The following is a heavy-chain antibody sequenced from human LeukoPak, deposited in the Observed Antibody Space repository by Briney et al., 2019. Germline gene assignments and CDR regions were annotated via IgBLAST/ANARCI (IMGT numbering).Heavy chain of an antibody. Sequence: PSETLSLTCTVSGGSVTTHHWSWIRQPPGKGLEWIGYIYYSGNTNYNPSLKSRVTMTIDTSKSQFALKLNSVTAADTAIYYCARIQHKTIFFDYWGQGILVTVSS. V-gene: IGHV4-59*02. J-gene: IGHJ4*02. CDR3: ARIQHKTIFFDY. CDR1: GGSVTTHH. CDR2: IYYSGNT.